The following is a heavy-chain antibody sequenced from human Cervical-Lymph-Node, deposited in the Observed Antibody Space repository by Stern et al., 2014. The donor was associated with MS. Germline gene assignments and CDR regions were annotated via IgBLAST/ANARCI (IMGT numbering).Heavy chain of an antibody. CDR2: MYSTGAT. D-gene: IGHD4-17*01. CDR3: ARDNKTVTAAFDI. V-gene: IGHV4-31*03. CDR1: GGSINSGGYY. J-gene: IGHJ3*02. Sequence: QVQLQESGPGLVKPSQTLSLTCSVSGGSINSGGYYWTWIRQHPGKGLEWIGYMYSTGATYYSPSLKSRVSIALEKSKNQFSLTLTSVTAADTAVYYCARDNKTVTAAFDIWGQGTVVTVSS.